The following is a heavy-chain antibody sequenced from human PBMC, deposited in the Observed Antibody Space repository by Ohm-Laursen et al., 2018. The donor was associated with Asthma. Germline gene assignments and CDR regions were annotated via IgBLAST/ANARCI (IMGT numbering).Heavy chain of an antibody. CDR2: LNTDGSGT. Sequence: SLRLSCAAFGFTLSSYWMHWVRQAPGKGPVWVSRLNTDGSGTWYADSVKGRFTISRDNAKNTLYLQMNSLRAEDTAVYYCARARSGSSYDYWGQGTLVTVSS. D-gene: IGHD1-26*01. CDR3: ARARSGSSYDY. J-gene: IGHJ4*02. V-gene: IGHV3-74*01. CDR1: GFTLSSYW.